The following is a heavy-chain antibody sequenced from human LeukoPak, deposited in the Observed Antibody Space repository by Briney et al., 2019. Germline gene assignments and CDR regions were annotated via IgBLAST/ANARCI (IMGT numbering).Heavy chain of an antibody. J-gene: IGHJ4*02. V-gene: IGHV4-59*01. CDR3: AAANGYNLFDY. Sequence: PSETLSLTCTVSGGSISSYYWSWIRQPPGKGLEWIGYIHYSGSTNYNPSLKSRVTISVDTSKNQFSLKLSSVTAADTAVYYCAAANGYNLFDYWGQGTLVTVSS. CDR1: GGSISSYY. D-gene: IGHD5-24*01. CDR2: IHYSGST.